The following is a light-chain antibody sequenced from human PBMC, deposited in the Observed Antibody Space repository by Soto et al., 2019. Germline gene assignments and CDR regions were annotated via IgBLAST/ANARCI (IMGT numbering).Light chain of an antibody. V-gene: IGKV3-15*01. CDR2: DAS. J-gene: IGKJ1*01. CDR1: QSVSSD. CDR3: QEYNTWRT. Sequence: EIVMTQSPATLSVSPGERVTLSCRASQSVSSDLAWYQQKPGQAPRLLIYDASSRATGIPARFSGSGSGTKFTLTISSLQSEDFAVYYCQEYNTWRTFGQGTKVEIK.